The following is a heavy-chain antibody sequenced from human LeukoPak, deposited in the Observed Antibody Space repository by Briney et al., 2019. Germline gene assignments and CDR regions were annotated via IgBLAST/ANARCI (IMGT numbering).Heavy chain of an antibody. Sequence: GGSLRLSCAASGFIFSTFGIHWVRQTPGKGLEWVAVVWHDGSKQYYADSVKGRFIVSKDNSKNTVYLQMGSLRVDDTAVYYCARVVGVVPVAMLDSWGPGTLVTVSS. D-gene: IGHD2-2*01. CDR3: ARVVGVVPVAMLDS. CDR2: VWHDGSKQ. V-gene: IGHV3-33*01. J-gene: IGHJ4*02. CDR1: GFIFSTFG.